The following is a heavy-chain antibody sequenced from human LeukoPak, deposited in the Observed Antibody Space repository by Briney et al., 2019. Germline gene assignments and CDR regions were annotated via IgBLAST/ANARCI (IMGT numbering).Heavy chain of an antibody. J-gene: IGHJ6*02. CDR2: IKSGTDT. D-gene: IGHD3-10*01. Sequence: GGSLRLSCAASGFTISTKYMSWVRQAPGKGLEWVSVIKSGTDTRYADSVKGRFTISRDNSKNTLYLQMNSLRAEDTAVYYCARVHYSGSGSYYPYYHYGMDVWGQGTTVTVSS. CDR3: ARVHYSGSGSYYPYYHYGMDV. CDR1: GFTISTKY. V-gene: IGHV3-66*01.